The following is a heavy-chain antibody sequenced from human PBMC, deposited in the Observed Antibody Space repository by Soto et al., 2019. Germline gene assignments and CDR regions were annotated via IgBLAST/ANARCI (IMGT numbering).Heavy chain of an antibody. V-gene: IGHV4-59*08. CDR2: IYYSGST. CDR1: CGSISSYY. Sequence: SETLSLTCTVSCGSISSYYWSWIRQPPGKGLEWIGYIYYSGSTNYNPSLKSRVTISVDTSKNQFSLKLSSVTAADTAVYYCATATGYCYGYYYYYYMYVWGQGTTVTVS. D-gene: IGHD5-18*01. CDR3: ATATGYCYGYYYYYYMYV. J-gene: IGHJ6*03.